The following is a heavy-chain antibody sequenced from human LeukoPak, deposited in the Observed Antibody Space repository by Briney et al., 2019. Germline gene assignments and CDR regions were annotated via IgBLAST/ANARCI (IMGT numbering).Heavy chain of an antibody. CDR1: GRSFSGYY. D-gene: IGHD2-2*02. Sequence: KPSETLSLTCAVYGRSFSGYYRTWIRQPPGKGLEWIGEINHSGGTDHNPSLKSRVTMSVDTSKNQISLQLTSVTAADTAVYYCASGRSGNQLLYVYWGQGTLVTVSS. CDR2: INHSGGT. V-gene: IGHV4-34*01. J-gene: IGHJ4*02. CDR3: ASGRSGNQLLYVY.